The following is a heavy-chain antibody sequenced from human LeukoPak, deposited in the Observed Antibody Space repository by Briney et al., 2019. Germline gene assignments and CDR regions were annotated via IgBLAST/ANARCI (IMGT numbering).Heavy chain of an antibody. CDR1: GFTFTSSA. CDR2: IVVGSGNT. D-gene: IGHD3-10*01. CDR3: AAVVGFPSYYFDY. V-gene: IGHV1-58*01. Sequence: SVKVSCKASGFTFTSSAVQWVRQARGQRLEWIGWIVVGSGNTNYAQKFQERVTITRDMSTSTAYMELSSLRSEDTAVYYCAAVVGFPSYYFDYWGQGTLVTVSS. J-gene: IGHJ4*02.